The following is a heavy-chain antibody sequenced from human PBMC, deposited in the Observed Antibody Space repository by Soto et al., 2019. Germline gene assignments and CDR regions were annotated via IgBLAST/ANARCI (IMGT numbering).Heavy chain of an antibody. CDR2: IYHSGNT. CDR1: GDSISSNNW. V-gene: IGHV4-4*02. D-gene: IGHD5-18*01. J-gene: IGHJ4*02. Sequence: QVQLQESGPGLVKPSGTLSLTCAVSGDSISSNNWWSWVRQPPGKGLEWIGEIYHSGNTNYNPSLKSRVTISVDKSENQFSLTLSSVTAADTAVYYCAREKMVKSIDYWGQGGLVAVSS. CDR3: AREKMVKSIDY.